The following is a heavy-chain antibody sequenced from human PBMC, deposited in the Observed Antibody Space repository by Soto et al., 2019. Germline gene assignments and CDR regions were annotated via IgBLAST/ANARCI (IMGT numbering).Heavy chain of an antibody. D-gene: IGHD2-15*01. Sequence: GASVKVSCKASGYTFTSYDINWVRQATGQGLEWMGWMNPNSGNTGYAQKFQGRVTMTRNTSISTAYMELSSLRSEDTAVYYCARLGWDIVVVEGHYYYYMDVWGKGTTVTVSS. J-gene: IGHJ6*03. CDR3: ARLGWDIVVVEGHYYYYMDV. V-gene: IGHV1-8*01. CDR2: MNPNSGNT. CDR1: GYTFTSYD.